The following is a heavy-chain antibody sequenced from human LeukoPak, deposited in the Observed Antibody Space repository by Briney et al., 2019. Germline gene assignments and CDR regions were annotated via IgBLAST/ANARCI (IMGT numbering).Heavy chain of an antibody. CDR3: ARERRSSSWDFDY. V-gene: IGHV4-38-2*02. J-gene: IGHJ4*02. D-gene: IGHD6-13*01. CDR2: IYHGGRT. CDR1: GYSISSGYY. Sequence: SETLSLTCTVSGYSISSGYYWGWIRQTPGKGLEWIGYIYHGGRTDYNPSLKSRVTISVDTSKNQFSLKLSSVTAADTAVYYCARERRSSSWDFDYWGQGTLVTVSS.